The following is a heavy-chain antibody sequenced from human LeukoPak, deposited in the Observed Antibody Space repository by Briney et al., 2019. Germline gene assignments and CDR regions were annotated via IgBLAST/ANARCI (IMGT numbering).Heavy chain of an antibody. Sequence: PSETLSLTCTVSGGSISSSSYYWGWIRQPPGKGLEWIGSIYYSGSTYYNPSLKSRVTISVDTSKNQFSLKLSSVTAADTAVYYCARSRRAAKGYYYDSSGYYWADYWGQGTLVTVSS. CDR1: GGSISSSSYY. V-gene: IGHV4-39*01. J-gene: IGHJ4*02. CDR3: ARSRRAAKGYYYDSSGYYWADY. D-gene: IGHD3-22*01. CDR2: IYYSGST.